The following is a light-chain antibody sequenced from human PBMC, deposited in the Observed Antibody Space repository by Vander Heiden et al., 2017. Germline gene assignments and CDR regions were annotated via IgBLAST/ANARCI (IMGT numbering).Light chain of an antibody. CDR1: QSVSSSY. Sequence: DIVLTQSPGNLSWSPGERPTLSCRASQSVSSSYLAWYQQKPGQAPRLLIYGASSRATGIPDRFSGSGSGTDFTLTISRLEPEDFAVYYCQQYGSSPLTFGGGTKVXIK. V-gene: IGKV3-20*01. CDR2: GAS. CDR3: QQYGSSPLT. J-gene: IGKJ4*01.